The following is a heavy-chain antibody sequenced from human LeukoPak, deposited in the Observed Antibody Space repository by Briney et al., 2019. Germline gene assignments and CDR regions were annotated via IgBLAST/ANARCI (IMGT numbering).Heavy chain of an antibody. CDR3: ARDLDWLDY. Sequence: SVKVSCKASGGTFSSYAISWVRQAPGQGLEWMGRIIPILGIANYALKFQGRVTITADKSTSTAYMELSSLRSEDTAVYYCARDLDWLDYWGQGTLVTVSS. J-gene: IGHJ4*02. D-gene: IGHD3-9*01. CDR2: IIPILGIA. V-gene: IGHV1-69*04. CDR1: GGTFSSYA.